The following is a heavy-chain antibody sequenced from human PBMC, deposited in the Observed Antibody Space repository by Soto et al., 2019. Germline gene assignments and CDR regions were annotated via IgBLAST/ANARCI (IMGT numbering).Heavy chain of an antibody. CDR2: IWYDGINT. J-gene: IGHJ5*02. CDR1: GFTFTNYG. CDR3: ARVDPDYASDL. V-gene: IGHV3-33*01. D-gene: IGHD3-16*01. Sequence: QEQLVESGGGVAQPGRSLRLSCAASGFTFTNYGMQWVRQAPGKGLEWVAVIWYDGINTHYTESVKGRFSITRDDSKNTLYLPMDSLRVEDKAVDPCARVDPDYASDLWGQGTLVTVSS.